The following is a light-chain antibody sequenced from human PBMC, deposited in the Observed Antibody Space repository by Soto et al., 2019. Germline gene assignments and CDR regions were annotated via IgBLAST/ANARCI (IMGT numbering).Light chain of an antibody. CDR1: QSVSSY. J-gene: IGKJ4*01. CDR3: QQRSDWPLT. Sequence: EIVLTQSPAPMSLSPGERATLSCRASQSVSSYLAWYQQKPGQAPRLLIYDASNRATGIPARFSGSGSGTDFTLTISSLEPEDFAVYYCQQRSDWPLTFGGGTKVDIK. V-gene: IGKV3-11*01. CDR2: DAS.